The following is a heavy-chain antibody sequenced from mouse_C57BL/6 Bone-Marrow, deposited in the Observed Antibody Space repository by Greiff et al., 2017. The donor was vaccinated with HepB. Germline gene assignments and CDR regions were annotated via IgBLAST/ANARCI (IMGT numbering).Heavy chain of an antibody. CDR3: ARGDDGSFDY. CDR1: GYTFTDYN. Sequence: VQLKESGPELVKPGASVKMSCKASGYTFTDYNMHWVKQSHGKSLEWIGYINPNNGGTSYNQKFKGKATLTVNKSSSTAYMELRSLTSEDSAVYYCARGDDGSFDYWGQGTTLTVSS. V-gene: IGHV1-22*01. D-gene: IGHD2-3*01. J-gene: IGHJ2*01. CDR2: INPNNGGT.